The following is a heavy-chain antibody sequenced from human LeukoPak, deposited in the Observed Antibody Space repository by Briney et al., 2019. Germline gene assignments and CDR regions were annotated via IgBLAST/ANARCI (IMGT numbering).Heavy chain of an antibody. CDR2: IKPSGGST. CDR1: GDTFNNNY. D-gene: IGHD2-8*02. V-gene: IGHV1-46*02. Sequence: ASVKVSCKASGDTFNNNYMHWVRQAPGQGLEWMGIIKPSGGSTNYAQKFQGRVAMTRDTSTSTVYREVSSLRSEDTAVYYCAREISQGGVGLVAGYYYYGMDVWGQGTTVTVSS. J-gene: IGHJ6*02. CDR3: AREISQGGVGLVAGYYYYGMDV.